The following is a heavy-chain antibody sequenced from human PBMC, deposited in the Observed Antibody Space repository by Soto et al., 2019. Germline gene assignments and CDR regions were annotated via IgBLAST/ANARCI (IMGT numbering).Heavy chain of an antibody. CDR3: AKDGTYYYDSSGYYYGGDYFDY. Sequence: GGSLRLSCAASGFTVSSNYMSWVRQAPGKGLEWVSVIYSGGSTYYADSVKGRFTISRDNSKNTLYLQMNSLRAEDTAVYYCAKDGTYYYDSSGYYYGGDYFDYWGQGTLVTVSS. D-gene: IGHD3-22*01. CDR1: GFTVSSNY. V-gene: IGHV3-53*01. CDR2: IYSGGST. J-gene: IGHJ4*02.